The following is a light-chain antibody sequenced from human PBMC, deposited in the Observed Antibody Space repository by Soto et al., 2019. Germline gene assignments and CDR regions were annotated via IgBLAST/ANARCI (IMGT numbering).Light chain of an antibody. J-gene: IGKJ2*01. CDR2: DAS. CDR1: QDISNY. V-gene: IGKV1-33*01. Sequence: DIHMTQSPSSQSASVGDRVTITCQASQDISNYLNWYQHKPGKAPKLLIYDASNMEIGVPSRFSGSGSGTDFTFTISSLQPEDIATYYCQQYDNLPYTFGQGTKLDIK. CDR3: QQYDNLPYT.